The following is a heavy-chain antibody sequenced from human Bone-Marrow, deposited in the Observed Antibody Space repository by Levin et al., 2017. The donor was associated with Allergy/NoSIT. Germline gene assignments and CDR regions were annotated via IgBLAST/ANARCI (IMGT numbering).Heavy chain of an antibody. CDR3: ATAPGVAVAANKWYFAY. CDR1: GFTFSGQA. Sequence: GGSLRLSCVASGFTFSGQAMHWVRQAPGKGLEWVAATSHDEGNKYYADSVKGRLTISRDNSKNTLFLQMNSLRAEDTAVYYCATAPGVAVAANKWYFAYWGQGTLVTVSS. CDR2: TSHDEGNK. J-gene: IGHJ4*02. V-gene: IGHV3-30-3*01. D-gene: IGHD6-19*01.